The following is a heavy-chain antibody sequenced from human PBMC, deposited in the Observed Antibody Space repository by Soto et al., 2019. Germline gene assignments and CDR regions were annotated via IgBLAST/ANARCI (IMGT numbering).Heavy chain of an antibody. CDR1: GFTFSNYW. CDR3: ARVGVGSGWYYFDY. Sequence: EVQLVESGGGLVQPGGSLRLSCAASGFTFSNYWMHWVRQAPGKGLVWVSRINSDGSSTSYADSVKGRFTISRDTAKNPLYLQMKSLRAEDTAVYYCARVGVGSGWYYFDYWGQGTLVTVSS. CDR2: INSDGSST. D-gene: IGHD6-19*01. V-gene: IGHV3-74*01. J-gene: IGHJ4*02.